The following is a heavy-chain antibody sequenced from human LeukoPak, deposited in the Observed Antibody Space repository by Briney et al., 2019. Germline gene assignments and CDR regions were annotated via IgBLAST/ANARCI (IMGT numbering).Heavy chain of an antibody. CDR3: ARGSVERSEYFDY. V-gene: IGHV4-30-4*08. CDR2: IYYSGST. Sequence: PSQTLSLTCTVSGGSISSGDYYWSWIRQPPGKGLEWIGYIYYSGSTYYNPSLKSRVTISVDTSKNQFSLKLSSVTAADTAVYYCARGSVERSEYFDYWGQGTLVTVSS. CDR1: GGSISSGDYY. D-gene: IGHD1-1*01. J-gene: IGHJ4*02.